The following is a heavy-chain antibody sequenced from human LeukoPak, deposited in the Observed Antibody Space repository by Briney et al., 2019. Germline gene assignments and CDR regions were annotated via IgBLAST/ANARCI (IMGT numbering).Heavy chain of an antibody. CDR2: ISYDGSNK. CDR1: GFTFSSYA. V-gene: IGHV3-30-3*01. CDR3: ARAYYDSSGYYEAAHYFDY. J-gene: IGHJ4*02. Sequence: GGSLRLSYAASGFTFSSYAMHWVRQAPGKGLEWVAVISYDGSNKYYADSVKGRFTISRDNSKNTLYLQMNSLRAEDTAVYYCARAYYDSSGYYEAAHYFDYWGQGTLVTVSS. D-gene: IGHD3-22*01.